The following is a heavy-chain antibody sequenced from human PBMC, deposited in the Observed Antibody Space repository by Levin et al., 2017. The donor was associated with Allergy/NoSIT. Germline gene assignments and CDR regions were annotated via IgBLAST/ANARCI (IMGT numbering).Heavy chain of an antibody. CDR3: ARSLDSSSWTYWYFDL. CDR2: IYYSGST. CDR1: GGSISSSSYY. Sequence: GSLRLSCTVSGGSISSSSYYWGWIRQPPGKGLEWIGSIYYSGSTYYNPSLKSRVTISVDTSKNQFSLKLSSVTAADTAVYYCARSLDSSSWTYWYFDLWGRGTLVTVSS. D-gene: IGHD6-13*01. V-gene: IGHV4-39*01. J-gene: IGHJ2*01.